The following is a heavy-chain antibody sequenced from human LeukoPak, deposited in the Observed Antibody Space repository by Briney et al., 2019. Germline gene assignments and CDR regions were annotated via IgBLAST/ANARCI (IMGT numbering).Heavy chain of an antibody. J-gene: IGHJ5*02. CDR3: ARTGGYMVWGVQNWFDP. Sequence: SETLSLTCTVSGGSINSYYWGWIRQPAGKGLEWIGRIYTSGTTNYNPSLKSRVTMSVDTSKNQFSLKLSSVTAADTAVYYCARTGGYMVWGVQNWFDPWGQGTLVTVSS. CDR1: GGSINSYY. CDR2: IYTSGTT. D-gene: IGHD3-10*01. V-gene: IGHV4-4*07.